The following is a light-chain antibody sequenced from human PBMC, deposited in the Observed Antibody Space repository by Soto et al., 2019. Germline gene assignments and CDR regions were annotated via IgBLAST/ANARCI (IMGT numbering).Light chain of an antibody. CDR1: QSIRVW. CDR3: QQYNTYSRT. J-gene: IGKJ3*01. CDR2: KAS. Sequence: DIQMTQSPSTLSASVGDRVTITCRASQSIRVWLAWYQHKPGRAPKLLIYKASSLESGAPSRFSGSGSGTEFTLTISSLQPDDFATYYCQQYNTYSRTFGPGTKVDIK. V-gene: IGKV1-5*03.